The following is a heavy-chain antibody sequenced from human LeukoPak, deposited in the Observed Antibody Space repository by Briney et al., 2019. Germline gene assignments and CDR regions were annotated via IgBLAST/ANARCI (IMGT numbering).Heavy chain of an antibody. CDR2: ISSSSSTI. J-gene: IGHJ6*03. CDR3: ARGGITIFGVVSYMDV. V-gene: IGHV3-48*04. CDR1: GFTFSSYS. D-gene: IGHD3-3*01. Sequence: GSLRLSCAASGFTFSSYSMNWVRQAPGKGLEWVSYISSSSSTIYYADSVKGRFTISRDNAKNSLYLQMNSLRAEDTALYYCARGGITIFGVVSYMDVWGKGTTVTVSS.